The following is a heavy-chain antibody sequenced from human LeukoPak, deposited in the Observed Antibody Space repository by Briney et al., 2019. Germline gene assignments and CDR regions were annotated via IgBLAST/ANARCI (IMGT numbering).Heavy chain of an antibody. Sequence: PGGSLRLSCAASGFTFSSYWMQWVRQAPGKGLVWASRLSPDGSSTTSADSVKGRFTISRDNSKNTLYLQMNSLRAEDTAVYYCARGQRHSSSWYGPDAFDIWGQGTMVTVSS. J-gene: IGHJ3*02. CDR1: GFTFSSYW. CDR3: ARGQRHSSSWYGPDAFDI. D-gene: IGHD6-13*01. CDR2: LSPDGSST. V-gene: IGHV3-74*01.